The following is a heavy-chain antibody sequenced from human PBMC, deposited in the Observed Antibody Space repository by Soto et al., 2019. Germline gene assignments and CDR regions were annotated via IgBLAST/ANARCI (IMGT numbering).Heavy chain of an antibody. Sequence: QVQLVQSGAEVKKPGSSVKVSCKASGGTFSSYAISWVRQAPGQGLEWMGGIIPIFGTANYAQKFQGRVTITADESTSTAYMELSSLRSEDTAVYYCARLYDSSGYRHYYYSGMDVWGQGTTVTVSS. CDR1: GGTFSSYA. CDR2: IIPIFGTA. CDR3: ARLYDSSGYRHYYYSGMDV. J-gene: IGHJ6*02. V-gene: IGHV1-69*01. D-gene: IGHD3-22*01.